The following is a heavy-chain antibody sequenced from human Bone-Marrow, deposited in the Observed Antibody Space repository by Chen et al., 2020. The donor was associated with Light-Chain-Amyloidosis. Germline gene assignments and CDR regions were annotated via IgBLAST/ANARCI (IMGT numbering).Heavy chain of an antibody. CDR1: GFTFDDFT. Sequence: EVQLVESGGVVVQPGGSLRLSCAASGFTFDDFTMHWVRQVPGKGLEWVSLISWDGRSTYYADSVKGRFTISRDNSKNSLYLQMNSLRTEDTALYYCVKDIELYQLLFGLGYWGQGTLVTVSS. V-gene: IGHV3-43*01. J-gene: IGHJ4*02. CDR3: VKDIELYQLLFGLGY. D-gene: IGHD2-2*01. CDR2: ISWDGRST.